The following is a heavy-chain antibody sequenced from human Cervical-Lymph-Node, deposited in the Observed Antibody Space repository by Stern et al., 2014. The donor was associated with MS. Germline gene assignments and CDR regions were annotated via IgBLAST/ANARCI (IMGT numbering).Heavy chain of an antibody. CDR3: AREATRIVVGIDY. J-gene: IGHJ4*02. D-gene: IGHD3-22*01. V-gene: IGHV1-2*06. CDR1: GYTFTAFF. CDR2: LNPNSDDP. Sequence: LQLLESGTKMQKPGASVKVSCKASGYTFTAFFIHWVRQVPGQGLEWMGRLNPNSDDPTYAQNFQDRVALTRYTSIGTAYLELSRLTSADTAVYYCAREATRIVVGIDYWGQGTQVTVSS.